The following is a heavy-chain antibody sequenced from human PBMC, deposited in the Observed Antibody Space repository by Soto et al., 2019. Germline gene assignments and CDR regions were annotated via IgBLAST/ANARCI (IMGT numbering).Heavy chain of an antibody. J-gene: IGHJ6*02. CDR3: AREWTYYHYGMDV. CDR2: IWYDGSNK. V-gene: IGHV3-33*01. Sequence: QVQLVESGGGVVQPGRSLRLSCAASGFTFSSYGMHWVRQAPGKGLEWVAVIWYDGSNKYYADSVKGRFTISRDNSKNTLYLQMNSLRAEDTAVYYCAREWTYYHYGMDVWGQGTTVTVSS. CDR1: GFTFSSYG.